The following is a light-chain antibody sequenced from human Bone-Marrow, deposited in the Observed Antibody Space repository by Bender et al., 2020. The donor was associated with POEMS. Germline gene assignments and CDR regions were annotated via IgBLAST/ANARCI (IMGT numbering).Light chain of an antibody. Sequence: QSALTQPASVSGSPGQSITISCTGTSSDIGTYNLVSWYQQYPGKAPKLMIYEGTKRPSGVSNRFSGSMSGNTASLTISGLQTEDEGDYYCCSYTGRNTFLFGGGTEVSVL. CDR2: EGT. CDR1: SSDIGTYNL. J-gene: IGLJ1*01. V-gene: IGLV2-23*03. CDR3: CSYTGRNTFL.